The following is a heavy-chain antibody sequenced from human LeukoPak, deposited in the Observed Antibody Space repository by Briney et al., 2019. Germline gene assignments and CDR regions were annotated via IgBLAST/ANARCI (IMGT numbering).Heavy chain of an antibody. Sequence: SETLSLTRTVSGVSIRSYHLSWVPQPPGKGLEWVWDIHYSGNTNLKPSLKMRITILIDTSKNQFSLKLSSVTAADTAAYYCARGPRLDIVLVPAESYYMDVWGKGTTVTVSS. D-gene: IGHD2-2*01. V-gene: IGHV4-59*01. CDR1: GVSIRSYH. CDR2: IHYSGNT. J-gene: IGHJ6*03. CDR3: ARGPRLDIVLVPAESYYMDV.